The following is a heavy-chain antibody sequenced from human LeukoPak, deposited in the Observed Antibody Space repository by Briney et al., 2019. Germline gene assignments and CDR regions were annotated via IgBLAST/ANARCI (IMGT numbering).Heavy chain of an antibody. D-gene: IGHD6-6*01. CDR2: ISYDGSNK. J-gene: IGHJ4*02. Sequence: GGSLRLSSAASGFTFSSYAMHWVRQAPGTGLEWVAVISYDGSNKYYADSVKGRFTISRDNSKNTLYLQMNSLRAEDTAVYYCARGFEYLDYWGQGTLVTVSS. CDR3: ARGFEYLDY. CDR1: GFTFSSYA. V-gene: IGHV3-30-3*01.